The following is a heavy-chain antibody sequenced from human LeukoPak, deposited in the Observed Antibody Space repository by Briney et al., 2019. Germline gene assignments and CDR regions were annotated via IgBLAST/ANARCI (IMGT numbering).Heavy chain of an antibody. V-gene: IGHV3-49*03. J-gene: IGHJ4*02. CDR3: AGSGSYWGLFDY. Sequence: GGSLRLSCAASGFTFSEYTMSWFRQAPGKGLEWVGFIRSQGYGETRKYAASVTGRFTLSRDDSTRIAYLQMDSLKTEVTAVYYCAGSGSYWGLFDYWGQGTLVTVSS. CDR1: GFTFSEYT. CDR2: IRSQGYGETR. D-gene: IGHD1-26*01.